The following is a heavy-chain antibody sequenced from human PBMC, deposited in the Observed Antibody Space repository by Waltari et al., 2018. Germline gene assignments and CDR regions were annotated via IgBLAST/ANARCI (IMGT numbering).Heavy chain of an antibody. CDR1: GHSIIGSNYY. Sequence: LQLQDSGPGLVEPSETLSLTATVPGHSIIGSNYYWGWIRQPPGNGLEWIGGTYSGASSYSNPSLKSRVTISVDTSKNQFSLKLTSVTAADAAVYFCARERPGTISSFDPWGQGTLVTVSS. D-gene: IGHD6-6*01. CDR2: TYSGASS. V-gene: IGHV4-39*07. J-gene: IGHJ5*02. CDR3: ARERPGTISSFDP.